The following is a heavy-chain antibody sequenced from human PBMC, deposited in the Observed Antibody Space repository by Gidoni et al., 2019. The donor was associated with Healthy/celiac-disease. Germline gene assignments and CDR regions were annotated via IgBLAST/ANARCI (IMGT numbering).Heavy chain of an antibody. J-gene: IGHJ3*02. Sequence: QVQLVQSGAELTKPGSSVKVSCKASGGTFSSYAISWVRQAPGHGLEWMGGIIPIFGTANYAQKFQGRVTITADESTSTAYMELSSLRSEDTAVYYCARVQGGDHTEIGAFDIWGQGTMVTVSS. D-gene: IGHD2-21*02. CDR1: GGTFSSYA. CDR2: IIPIFGTA. V-gene: IGHV1-69*01. CDR3: ARVQGGDHTEIGAFDI.